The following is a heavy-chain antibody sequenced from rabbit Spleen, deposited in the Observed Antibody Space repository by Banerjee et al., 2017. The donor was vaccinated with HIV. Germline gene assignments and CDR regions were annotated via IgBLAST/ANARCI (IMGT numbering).Heavy chain of an antibody. J-gene: IGHJ4*01. CDR3: ARDLVGVIGWHFYL. CDR2: INASTGKP. Sequence: QEQLVESGGGLVQPEGSLTLTCKASGFSFSDRDVMCWVRQAPGKGLEWIACINASTGKPVYATWAKGRFTISRTSSTTVTLRMTSLTAADRATYFCARDLVGVIGWHFYLWGPGTLVTVS. CDR1: GFSFSDRDV. V-gene: IGHV1S45*01. D-gene: IGHD1-1*01.